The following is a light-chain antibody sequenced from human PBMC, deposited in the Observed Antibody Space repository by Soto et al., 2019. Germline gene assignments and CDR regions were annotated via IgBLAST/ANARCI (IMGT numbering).Light chain of an antibody. V-gene: IGKV1-9*01. CDR1: QTIRSH. CDR2: ATS. CDR3: QQYSNWPLLS. Sequence: DIQMTQFPLSLPASVGDRVSITCRASQTIRSHLNWWQQKPGEAPKIVIYATSTLQSRVPARFSGSGFGTEVTLTISSLQSEDFVVYYCQQYSNWPLLSFGGGTKVDIK. J-gene: IGKJ4*01.